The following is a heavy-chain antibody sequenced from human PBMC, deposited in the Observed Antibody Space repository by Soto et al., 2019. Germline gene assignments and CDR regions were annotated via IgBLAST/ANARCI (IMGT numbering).Heavy chain of an antibody. V-gene: IGHV4-59*12. Sequence: PSETLSLTCAVSGDSISSYYCMWIRQPPGKGLEWIGYMYHSGSTYYNPSLKSRVTISIDRSKNQFSLKLSSVTAADTAVYYCARDPFVRGVAAADSRLLRFRYFDYWGQGTLVTVSS. CDR1: GDSISSYY. D-gene: IGHD3-10*02. CDR2: MYHSGST. CDR3: ARDPFVRGVAAADSRLLRFRYFDY. J-gene: IGHJ4*02.